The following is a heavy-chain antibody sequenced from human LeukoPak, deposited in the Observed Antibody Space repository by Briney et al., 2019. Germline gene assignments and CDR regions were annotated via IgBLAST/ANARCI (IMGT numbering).Heavy chain of an antibody. Sequence: GASVKFSCKASGYTFTSYYMHWVRQAPGQGLEWMGIINPSGGSTSYAQKFQGRVTMTRDTSTSTVYMELSSLRSEDTAVYYCAGTKKGYQLLSLFDYWGQGTLVTVSS. CDR3: AGTKKGYQLLSLFDY. J-gene: IGHJ4*02. V-gene: IGHV1-46*03. D-gene: IGHD2-2*01. CDR2: INPSGGST. CDR1: GYTFTSYY.